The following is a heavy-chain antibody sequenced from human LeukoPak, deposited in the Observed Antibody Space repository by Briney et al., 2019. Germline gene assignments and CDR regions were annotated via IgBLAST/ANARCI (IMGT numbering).Heavy chain of an antibody. D-gene: IGHD2-15*01. V-gene: IGHV3-66*01. CDR2: IYSGGST. J-gene: IGHJ4*02. CDR1: GFTVSSNY. Sequence: PGGSLRLSCAASGFTVSSNYMSWVRQAPGKGLEWVSVIYSGGSTYYADSVKGRFTISRDNSKNTLYLQMNSLRAEDTAVYYCAREDRYCSGGSCYNWGQGTLVTVSS. CDR3: AREDRYCSGGSCYN.